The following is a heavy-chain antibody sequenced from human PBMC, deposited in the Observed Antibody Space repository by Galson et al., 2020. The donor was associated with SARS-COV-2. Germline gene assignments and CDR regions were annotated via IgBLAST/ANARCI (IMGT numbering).Heavy chain of an antibody. CDR2: INHSGNT. J-gene: IGHJ6*03. Sequence: SETLSLTCAVYGGSFSIYYWSYIRQPPGKGLEWIGGINHSGNTNYNPSLKSRVIISVDTSKNQFSLKVNSVTAADTAVYYCARTPGTRVGDDGSATIYFYCYMDGWGKGTTVTVAS. V-gene: IGHV4-34*01. CDR1: GGSFSIYY. D-gene: IGHD4-17*01. CDR3: ARTPGTRVGDDGSATIYFYCYMDG.